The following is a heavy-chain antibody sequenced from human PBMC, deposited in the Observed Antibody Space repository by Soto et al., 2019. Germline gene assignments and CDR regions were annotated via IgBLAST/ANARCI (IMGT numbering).Heavy chain of an antibody. Sequence: EVQLVESGGGLVQPGGSLRLFCVASGFSFSSYWMAWVRQVPGKGLEWVAKIKEDGREEYYVDSAKGRFTISRDNANNLLYLQMNSLRVEDTALFYCARDDGLRTVDYWGEGTLVTVSS. CDR1: GFSFSSYW. J-gene: IGHJ4*02. V-gene: IGHV3-7*01. CDR2: IKEDGREE. CDR3: ARDDGLRTVDY.